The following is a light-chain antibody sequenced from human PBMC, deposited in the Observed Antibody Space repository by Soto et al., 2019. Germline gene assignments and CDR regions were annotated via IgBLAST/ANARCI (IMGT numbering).Light chain of an antibody. CDR2: AAS. CDR1: QPVSTD. J-gene: IGKJ4*01. CDR3: QQYNNWPPLT. Sequence: EIVMTQSPATLSVSPGERATLSCRASQPVSTDLAWYRQKPGQAPRLLIYAASTRATGIPARFSGSGSGTEFTLTISSMQFEDCAVYYCQQYNNWPPLTFGGGTKVAS. V-gene: IGKV3-15*01.